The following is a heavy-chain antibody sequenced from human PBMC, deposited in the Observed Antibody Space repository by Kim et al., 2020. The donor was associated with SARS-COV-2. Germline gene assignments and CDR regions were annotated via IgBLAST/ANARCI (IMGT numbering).Heavy chain of an antibody. Sequence: GGSLRLSCAASGFTFDDYAMHWVRQAPGKGLEWVSLISGDGGSTYYADSVKGRFTISRDNSKNSLYLQMNSLRTEDTALYYCAKAKYYYDSSGSESFDYWGQGTLVTVSS. V-gene: IGHV3-43*02. D-gene: IGHD3-22*01. CDR2: ISGDGGST. CDR3: AKAKYYYDSSGSESFDY. J-gene: IGHJ4*02. CDR1: GFTFDDYA.